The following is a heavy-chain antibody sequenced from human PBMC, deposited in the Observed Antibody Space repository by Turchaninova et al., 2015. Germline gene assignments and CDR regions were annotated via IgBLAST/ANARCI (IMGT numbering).Heavy chain of an antibody. D-gene: IGHD2-2*01. CDR2: LSGSGVST. CDR3: AKFDGKFCSSTSCFFDS. CDR1: GFTFSSYA. V-gene: IGHV3-23*01. Sequence: GFTFSSYAMTWVRQAPGKVLEWVSGLSGSGVSTYYADSVKGRFTISRDNSKNTLYLQMNNLRAEDTAIYYCAKFDGKFCSSTSCFFDSWGRGTPVTVSS. J-gene: IGHJ4*02.